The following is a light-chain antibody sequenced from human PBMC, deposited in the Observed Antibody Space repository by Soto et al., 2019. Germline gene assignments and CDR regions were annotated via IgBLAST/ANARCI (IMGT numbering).Light chain of an antibody. CDR3: SAYTSSSTLLYV. V-gene: IGLV2-14*01. Sequence: QSVLTQPASVSGSPRQSITISCTGTSSDVGVYNYVSWYQQHPGKAPKLMIYEVTNRPSGVSNRFSGSKSGNTASLTISGLQAEDEADYCCSAYTSSSTLLYVFGTGTKVTV. CDR2: EVT. J-gene: IGLJ1*01. CDR1: SSDVGVYNY.